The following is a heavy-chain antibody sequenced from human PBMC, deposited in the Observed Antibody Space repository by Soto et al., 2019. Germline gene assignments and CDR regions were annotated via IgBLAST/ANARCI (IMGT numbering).Heavy chain of an antibody. J-gene: IGHJ6*02. V-gene: IGHV1-18*01. D-gene: IGHD6-6*01. CDR2: ISAYNGNT. CDR3: PRPESIVDV. Sequence: QVQLVQSGAEVKKPGASVKVSCKASGYTFTSYGISWVRQAPGQGLEWMGWISAYNGNTNYAQKLQRKVTMPTHTSTSTAYMELRSLVSDHTALYYCPRPESIVDVWGQGTTATVSS. CDR1: GYTFTSYG.